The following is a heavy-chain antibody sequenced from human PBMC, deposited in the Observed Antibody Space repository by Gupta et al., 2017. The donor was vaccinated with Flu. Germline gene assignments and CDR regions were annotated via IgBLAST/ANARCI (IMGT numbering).Heavy chain of an antibody. J-gene: IGHJ6*02. CDR3: AGLPDYGDYVYYYYGMDV. Sequence: GKGLEWIGSIYYSGSTYYNPSIKRRITISVDTSKNKFSLKLSSVTAADTAVYDCAGLPDYGDYVYYYYGMDVWGQGTTVTVSS. V-gene: IGHV4-39*01. CDR2: IYYSGST. D-gene: IGHD4-17*01.